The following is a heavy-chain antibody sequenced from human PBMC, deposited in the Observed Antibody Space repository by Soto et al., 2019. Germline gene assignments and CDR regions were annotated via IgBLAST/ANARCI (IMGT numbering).Heavy chain of an antibody. CDR1: GYTFTRSG. D-gene: IGHD5-12*01. Sequence: ASVKVSCKASGYTFTRSGISWVRQAPGQGLEWMGWISTYNGDTNYAQTFQGRVTMTTDTSTSTVHMEVRSLRSDDTAVYYCASDGVDPYYYYGMDIWSQGAPVPVS. CDR2: ISTYNGDT. CDR3: ASDGVDPYYYYGMDI. J-gene: IGHJ6*02. V-gene: IGHV1-18*01.